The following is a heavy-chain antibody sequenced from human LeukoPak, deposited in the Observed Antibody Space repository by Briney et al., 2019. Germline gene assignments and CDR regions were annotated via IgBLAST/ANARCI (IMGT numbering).Heavy chain of an antibody. Sequence: GGSLRLSCAASGFTFNSYSMNWVRQAPGKGLEWVSSISSSSSYIYYADSVKGRLTISRDNAKNSLYLQMNSLRAEDTAVYYCARDPFYYFDYWGQGTLVTVSS. D-gene: IGHD3-16*01. J-gene: IGHJ4*02. CDR2: ISSSSSYI. V-gene: IGHV3-21*01. CDR1: GFTFNSYS. CDR3: ARDPFYYFDY.